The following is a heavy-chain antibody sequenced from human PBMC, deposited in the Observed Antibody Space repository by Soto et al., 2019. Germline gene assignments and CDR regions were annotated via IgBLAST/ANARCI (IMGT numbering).Heavy chain of an antibody. CDR3: VRMGRKLTWLQWPVDY. Sequence: EVQLVESGGGLAQPGRSLRLSCAASGFKFDDYAMHWVRQSPGKGLEWVSSISWYSGSIDYADSVRGRFIISRDNAENSLYLQLRNLRREDTAVYYCVRMGRKLTWLQWPVDYWGRGTLVTVSS. D-gene: IGHD6-19*01. CDR2: ISWYSGSI. J-gene: IGHJ4*02. CDR1: GFKFDDYA. V-gene: IGHV3-9*01.